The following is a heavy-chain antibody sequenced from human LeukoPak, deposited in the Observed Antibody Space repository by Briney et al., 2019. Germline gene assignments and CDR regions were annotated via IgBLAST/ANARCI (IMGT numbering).Heavy chain of an antibody. CDR3: ARDALHYYGSGRYGMDV. CDR1: GFTFSSYA. CDR2: ITYDGSNK. D-gene: IGHD3-10*01. J-gene: IGHJ6*02. Sequence: GGSLRLSCAASGFTFSSYAMHWVRQAPGKGLEWVAVITYDGSNKYYADSVKGRFTISRDNSKNTLYLQMNSLRAEGTAVYYCARDALHYYGSGRYGMDVWGQGTTVTVSS. V-gene: IGHV3-30-3*01.